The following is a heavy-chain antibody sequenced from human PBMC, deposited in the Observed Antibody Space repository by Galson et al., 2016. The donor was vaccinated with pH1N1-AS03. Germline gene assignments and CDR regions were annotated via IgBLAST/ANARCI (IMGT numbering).Heavy chain of an antibody. CDR2: ISFSSSDI. CDR1: GFTFGSYT. Sequence: SLRLSCAASGFTFGSYTMNWVRQAPGKGLEWVSSISFSSSDIYYADSIKGRFSISRDNAKNSLYLQMNSLRAEDTAVYYRAADSGWLRFWGQGSLVTVSS. J-gene: IGHJ4*02. V-gene: IGHV3-21*01. CDR3: AADSGWLRF. D-gene: IGHD6-19*01.